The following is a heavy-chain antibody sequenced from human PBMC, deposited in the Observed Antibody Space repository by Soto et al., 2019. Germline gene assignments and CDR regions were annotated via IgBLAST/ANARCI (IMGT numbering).Heavy chain of an antibody. Sequence: ASVKVSCKASGYTFTSYSISWVRQAPGQGLEWMGWISAYNGNTNYAQKLQGRVTMTTDTSTSTAYMELRSLRSDDTAVYYCARDGYYDFWSGYRSDDYYYYGMDVWGQGTTVTVSS. D-gene: IGHD3-3*01. V-gene: IGHV1-18*01. CDR1: GYTFTSYS. J-gene: IGHJ6*02. CDR3: ARDGYYDFWSGYRSDDYYYYGMDV. CDR2: ISAYNGNT.